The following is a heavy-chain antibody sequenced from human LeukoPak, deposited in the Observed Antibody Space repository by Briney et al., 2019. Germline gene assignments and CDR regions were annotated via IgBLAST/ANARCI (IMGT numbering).Heavy chain of an antibody. V-gene: IGHV3-11*01. CDR2: ISSSGSTI. J-gene: IGHJ3*02. D-gene: IGHD3-10*01. CDR1: GFTFSDYY. Sequence: NPGGSLRLSCAASGFTFSDYYMSWIRQAPGKGLEWVSYISSSGSTIYYADSVKGRFTISRDNAKNSLYLQMNSLRAEDTAVYYCAREIENSGRPYAFDIWGQGTMVTVSS. CDR3: AREIENSGRPYAFDI.